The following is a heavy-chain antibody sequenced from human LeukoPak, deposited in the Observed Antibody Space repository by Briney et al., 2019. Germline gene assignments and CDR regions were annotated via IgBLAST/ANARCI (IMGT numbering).Heavy chain of an antibody. CDR2: ISSSSSYT. CDR1: GFTFTTYW. Sequence: GESLRLSCAASGFTFTTYWLSWIRQAPGKGLEWVSYISSSSSYTNYADSVKGRFTISRDNAKTSLYLQMNSLRAEDTAVYYCARGGGAAADYWGQGTLVTVSS. V-gene: IGHV3-11*05. D-gene: IGHD6-13*01. J-gene: IGHJ4*02. CDR3: ARGGGAAADY.